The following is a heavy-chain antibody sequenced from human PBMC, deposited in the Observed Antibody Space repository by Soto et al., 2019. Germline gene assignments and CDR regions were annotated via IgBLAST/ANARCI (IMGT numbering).Heavy chain of an antibody. CDR3: ARSGDYVAFDF. V-gene: IGHV4-30-4*01. J-gene: IGHJ4*02. Sequence: QVQLQESGPGLVKPSQTLSLTCTVSGDSFSSADYKCSWIRQPPGKGLEWIGYTYYSGYTYNNPSLKSRVPMSVDTSKHQFSLKLSSVPAADTAVYYCARSGDYVAFDFWGQGTMVTVS. CDR1: GDSFSSADYK. CDR2: TYYSGYT. D-gene: IGHD4-17*01.